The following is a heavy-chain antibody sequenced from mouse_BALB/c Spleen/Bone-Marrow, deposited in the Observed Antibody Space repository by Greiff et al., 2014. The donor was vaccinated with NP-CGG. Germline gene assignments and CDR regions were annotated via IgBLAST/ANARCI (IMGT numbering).Heavy chain of an antibody. CDR3: ARSRRRYDAMDY. Sequence: EVKLMESGGGLVKPGGSLKLSCAASGFTFSDYYIYWLRQTPEKSLEWVGTISDGGNYSYYQDRVKGRFTISRDNAKNNLYLQLSGLKSEDTDVYYCARSRRRYDAMDYWGQGTSVTVFS. CDR2: ISDGGNYS. J-gene: IGHJ4*01. CDR1: GFTFSDYY. D-gene: IGHD2-14*01. V-gene: IGHV5-4*02.